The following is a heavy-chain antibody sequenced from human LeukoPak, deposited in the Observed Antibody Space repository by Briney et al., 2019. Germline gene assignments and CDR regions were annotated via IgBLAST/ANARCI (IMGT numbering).Heavy chain of an antibody. D-gene: IGHD3-3*01. CDR1: GYTFTSYG. V-gene: IGHV1-18*01. CDR2: ISAYNGNT. CDR3: ARATVGFWSGYFGY. J-gene: IGHJ4*02. Sequence: ASVKVSCKASGYTFTSYGISWVRQAPGQGLEWMGWISAYNGNTNYAQKLQGRVTMTTDTSTSTAYMGLRSLRSDDTAVYYCARATVGFWSGYFGYWGQGTLVTVSS.